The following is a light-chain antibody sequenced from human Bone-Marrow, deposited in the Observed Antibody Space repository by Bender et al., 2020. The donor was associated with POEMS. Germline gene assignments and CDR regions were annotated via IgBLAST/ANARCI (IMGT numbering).Light chain of an antibody. J-gene: IGLJ3*02. Sequence: QSVLTQPPSVSVAPGQRVTISCTGSSSNIGAGYDVHWYQQLPGTAPKLLIYGNSNRPSGVPDRFSGSKSGTSASLAITGLRAEDEADYYCQSYDSRLSGSGVFGGGTKLTVL. CDR1: SSNIGAGYD. V-gene: IGLV1-40*01. CDR2: GNS. CDR3: QSYDSRLSGSGV.